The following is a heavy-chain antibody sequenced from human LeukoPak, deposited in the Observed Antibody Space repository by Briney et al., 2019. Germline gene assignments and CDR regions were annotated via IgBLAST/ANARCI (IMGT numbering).Heavy chain of an antibody. Sequence: TGGSLRLSCTGSGFTFNTYWMTWVRKAPGMGLEWVGNIRQDGGEIFYVDSVRGRFTISRDNAKNSLYLHLNSLRAEDTAVYYFARTKSDWILDLWVRGTLVTVSS. V-gene: IGHV3-7*01. CDR1: GFTFNTYW. CDR2: IRQDGGEI. J-gene: IGHJ2*01. CDR3: ARTKSDWILDL. D-gene: IGHD2-21*01.